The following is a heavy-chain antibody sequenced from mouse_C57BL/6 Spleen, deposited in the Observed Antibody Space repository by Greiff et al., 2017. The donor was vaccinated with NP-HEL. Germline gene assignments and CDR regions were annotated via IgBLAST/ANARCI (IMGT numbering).Heavy chain of an antibody. CDR3: AIYYYGSSHFYFDV. J-gene: IGHJ1*03. CDR1: GYTFTSYW. Sequence: QVQLQQPGAELVKPGASVKMSCKASGYTFTSYWITWVKQRPGQGLEWIGDIYPGSGSTNYNEKFKSKATLTVDTSSSSAYMQLSSLTSEDSAVYYCAIYYYGSSHFYFDVWGTGTTVTVSS. D-gene: IGHD1-1*01. CDR2: IYPGSGST. V-gene: IGHV1-55*01.